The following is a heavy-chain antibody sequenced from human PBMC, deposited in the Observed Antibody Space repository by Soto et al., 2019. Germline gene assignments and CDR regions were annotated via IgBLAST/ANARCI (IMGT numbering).Heavy chain of an antibody. V-gene: IGHV2-5*02. CDR1: GFSLSTSGVG. J-gene: IGHJ1*01. CDR2: IYWDDDK. Sequence: QITLKESGPTLVKPTQTLTLTCTFSGFSLSTSGVGVGWIRQPPGKALEWLALIYWDDDKRYSPSLKSRLTITKDTSKNQVVLTMTNMDPVDTATYYCAYQGVVVPAAMGYFQHWGQGTLVTVSS. CDR3: AYQGVVVPAAMGYFQH. D-gene: IGHD2-2*01.